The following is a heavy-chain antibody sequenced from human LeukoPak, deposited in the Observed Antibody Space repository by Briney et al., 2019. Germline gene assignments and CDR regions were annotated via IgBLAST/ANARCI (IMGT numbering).Heavy chain of an antibody. Sequence: GGSLRLSCAASGFTFSSYGMHWVRQAPGKGLVWVSRINSDGSSTSYADSVKGRFTISRDNAKNTLYLQMNSLRAEDTAVYYCARDGELLWFGELLGGYYFDYWGQGTLVAVSS. V-gene: IGHV3-74*01. CDR3: ARDGELLWFGELLGGYYFDY. D-gene: IGHD3-10*01. CDR1: GFTFSSYG. J-gene: IGHJ4*02. CDR2: INSDGSST.